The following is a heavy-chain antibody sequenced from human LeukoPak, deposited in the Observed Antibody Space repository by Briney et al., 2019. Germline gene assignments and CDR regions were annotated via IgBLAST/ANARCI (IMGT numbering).Heavy chain of an antibody. D-gene: IGHD5-18*01. CDR2: INPNSGGT. CDR1: GYTFTGYY. CDR3: ARDPGQLWSHELSFDC. V-gene: IGHV1-2*06. J-gene: IGHJ4*02. Sequence: ASVKVSCKASGYTFTGYYMHWVRQAPGQGLERMGRINPNSGGTNYAQKFQGRVTMTRDTSISTAYMELSRLRSDDTAVYYCARDPGQLWSHELSFDCWGQGTLVTVSS.